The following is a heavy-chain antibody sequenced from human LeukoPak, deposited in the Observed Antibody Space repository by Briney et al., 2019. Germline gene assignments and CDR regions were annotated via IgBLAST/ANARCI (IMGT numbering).Heavy chain of an antibody. CDR1: GGSISSSSYY. CDR2: IYYSGST. V-gene: IGHV4-39*01. D-gene: IGHD6-19*01. CDR3: ARLEPRIAVAGTRDY. J-gene: IGHJ4*02. Sequence: SETLSLTRTVSGGSISSSSYYWGWIRQPPGKGLEWIGSIYYSGSTYYNPSLKSRVTISVDTSKNQFSLKLSSVTAADTAVYYCARLEPRIAVAGTRDYWGQGTLVTVSS.